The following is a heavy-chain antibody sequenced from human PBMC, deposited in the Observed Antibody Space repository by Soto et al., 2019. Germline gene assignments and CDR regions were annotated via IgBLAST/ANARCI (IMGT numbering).Heavy chain of an antibody. CDR2: IYYSGST. V-gene: IGHV4-59*01. J-gene: IGHJ4*02. Sequence: SETLSLTCTVSGGSISYYYWSWIRQPPGKELEWIGSIYYSGSTNYNPSLKSRVTISVDTSKNQFSLKLSSVTAEDTAVYYCARDHGIVLVPAAIFDYWGRGTLVTVSS. D-gene: IGHD2-2*01. CDR3: ARDHGIVLVPAAIFDY. CDR1: GGSISYYY.